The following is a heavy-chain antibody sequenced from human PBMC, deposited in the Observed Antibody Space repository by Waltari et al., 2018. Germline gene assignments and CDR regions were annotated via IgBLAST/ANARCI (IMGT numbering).Heavy chain of an antibody. V-gene: IGHV6-1*01. CDR2: TYYRSKWFN. J-gene: IGHJ6*03. CDR1: GDSVSSNSVA. Sequence: QVQLQQSGPGLVKPSQTLSLTCAISGDSVSSNSVAWNWIRQSPSRGLEWLGKTYYRSKWFNGYAISVKGRITINPDTSKNQFSLQLNSVTPEDTAVYYCARDSPDVVNYYMDVWGKGTTVTVSS. CDR3: ARDSPDVVNYYMDV.